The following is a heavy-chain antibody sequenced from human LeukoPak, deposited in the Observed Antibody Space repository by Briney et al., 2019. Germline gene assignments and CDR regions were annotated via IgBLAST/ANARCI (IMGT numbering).Heavy chain of an antibody. Sequence: PGGSLRLSCAASGFTFSSYGMHWVRQAPGKGLEWVSGISWNSGSIGYADSVKGRFTISRDNAKNSLYLQMNSLRAEDTALYYCAKDSRAVAANYWYFDLWGRGTLVTVSS. CDR1: GFTFSSYG. CDR2: ISWNSGSI. J-gene: IGHJ2*01. D-gene: IGHD6-19*01. V-gene: IGHV3-9*01. CDR3: AKDSRAVAANYWYFDL.